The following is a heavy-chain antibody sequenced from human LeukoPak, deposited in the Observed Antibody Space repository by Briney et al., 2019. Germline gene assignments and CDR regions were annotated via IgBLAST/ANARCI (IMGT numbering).Heavy chain of an antibody. CDR3: AKARRLLWFGELLFDP. V-gene: IGHV3-23*01. Sequence: HPGGSLRLSCGASGFTFSNSAISWVRQAPGKGLEWVSAISGSGGSTYYADSVKGRFTISRDNSKNTLYLQMNSLRAEDTAVYYCAKARRLLWFGELLFDPWGQGTLVTVSS. J-gene: IGHJ5*02. CDR2: ISGSGGST. CDR1: GFTFSNSA. D-gene: IGHD3-10*01.